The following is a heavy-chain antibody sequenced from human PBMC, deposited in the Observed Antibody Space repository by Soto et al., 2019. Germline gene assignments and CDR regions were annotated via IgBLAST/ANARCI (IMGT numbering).Heavy chain of an antibody. J-gene: IGHJ5*02. CDR2: IYYSGST. V-gene: IGHV4-30-4*01. D-gene: IGHD3-3*01. Sequence: QVQLQESGPGLVKPSQTLSLTCTVSGGSISSGDYYWSWIRQPPGKGLEWIGYIYYSGSTYYNPSLKSRVTISVDTSKNQFSLKLSSVTAADTAVYYCARDRATLDDFWSGYYNWGWFDPWGQGTLVTVSS. CDR3: ARDRATLDDFWSGYYNWGWFDP. CDR1: GGSISSGDYY.